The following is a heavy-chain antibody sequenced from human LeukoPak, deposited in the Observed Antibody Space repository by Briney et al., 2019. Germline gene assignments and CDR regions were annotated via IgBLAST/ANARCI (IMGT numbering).Heavy chain of an antibody. Sequence: GGSLRLSCAASGITFSSLWMSWFRQAPGKGLEWVADIKPDGSEEHYVASVRGRFTISRDNAKTSLYLQTNSLRGEDTAVYYCAKGGNVVVVNFMDVWGKGTTITVSS. CDR2: IKPDGSEE. CDR1: GITFSSLW. CDR3: AKGGNVVVVNFMDV. J-gene: IGHJ6*03. V-gene: IGHV3-7*01. D-gene: IGHD2-2*01.